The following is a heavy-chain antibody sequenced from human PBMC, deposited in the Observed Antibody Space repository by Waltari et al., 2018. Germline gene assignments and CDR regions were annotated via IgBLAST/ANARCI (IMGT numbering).Heavy chain of an antibody. V-gene: IGHV4-39*01. CDR2: ILYSGTT. D-gene: IGHD3-9*01. Sequence: QLRESGPGLVKPSETLSLRCSVSGGSMISSSYFWAWIRQLPGKGVEWMGSILYSGTTSQNPSLKSRVTMSIDTSTNHCSLRMTSMTAADTAMYYCARHEDDVSTGHFTWFDSWGQGTLVIVSS. J-gene: IGHJ5*01. CDR3: ARHEDDVSTGHFTWFDS. CDR1: GGSMISSSYF.